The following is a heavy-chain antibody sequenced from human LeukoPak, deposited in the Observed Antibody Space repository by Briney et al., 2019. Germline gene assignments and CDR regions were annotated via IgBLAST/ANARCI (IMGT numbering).Heavy chain of an antibody. J-gene: IGHJ5*02. CDR2: ISAYNGNT. D-gene: IGHD3-3*01. CDR1: GYTFTSYG. Sequence: ASVKVSCKASGYTFTSYGISWVRQAPGQGLEWMGWISAYNGNTNYAQKLQGRVTMTTDTSTSTAYMELRSLRSDDTAVYYCARGGVQPLEWLSWNQDNWFDPWGQGTLVTVSS. V-gene: IGHV1-18*01. CDR3: ARGGVQPLEWLSWNQDNWFDP.